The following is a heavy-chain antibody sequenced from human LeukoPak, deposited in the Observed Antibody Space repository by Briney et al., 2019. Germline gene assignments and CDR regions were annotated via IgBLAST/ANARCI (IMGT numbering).Heavy chain of an antibody. CDR2: ISRTSESI. Sequence: GGSLRLSCAASGFTFNTYSMSWVRQAPGKGLEWVSIISRTSESIFYADSVKGRFTISRDNAKNSLYLQMNGLRAEDTAAYYCARRRDSGSLQHFDYWGQGTLVTVSS. V-gene: IGHV3-21*01. CDR1: GFTFNTYS. J-gene: IGHJ4*02. CDR3: ARRRDSGSLQHFDY. D-gene: IGHD1-26*01.